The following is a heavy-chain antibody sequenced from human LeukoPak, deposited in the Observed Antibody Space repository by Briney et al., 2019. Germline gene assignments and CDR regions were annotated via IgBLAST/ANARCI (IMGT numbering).Heavy chain of an antibody. CDR1: GGSINNGGYY. CDR3: ARNRDGYNSLDY. D-gene: IGHD5-24*01. CDR2: IYYSGSS. Sequence: PSQTLSLTCTVSGGSINNGGYYWSWIRQHPGKGLEWIGYIYYSGSSYYNPSLRSRVTISVDTSKNHFSLKLSSVTAADTAVYYCARNRDGYNSLDYWDQGTLVTVSS. V-gene: IGHV4-31*03. J-gene: IGHJ4*02.